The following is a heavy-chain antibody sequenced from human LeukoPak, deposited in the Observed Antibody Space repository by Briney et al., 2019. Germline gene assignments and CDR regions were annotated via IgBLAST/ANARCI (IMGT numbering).Heavy chain of an antibody. CDR3: ARANFLYCSSTTCLFDY. Sequence: ASVKVFCKASGYTFTDYYMHWGRQAPGQGFEWMGWINPNDGDTNYAQKLQGRVTMTRDTSISTAHMEVSRLRSDDTAVYYCARANFLYCSSTTCLFDYWGQGTLVTVSS. CDR2: INPNDGDT. J-gene: IGHJ4*02. CDR1: GYTFTDYY. V-gene: IGHV1-2*02. D-gene: IGHD2-2*01.